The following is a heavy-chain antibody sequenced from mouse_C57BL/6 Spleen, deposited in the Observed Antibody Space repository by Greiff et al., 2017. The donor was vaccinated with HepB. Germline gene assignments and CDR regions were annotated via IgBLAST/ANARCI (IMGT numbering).Heavy chain of an antibody. CDR3: ARPIRDYDWYFDV. CDR1: GFTFSDYG. V-gene: IGHV5-17*01. Sequence: DVKLVESGGGLVKPGGSLKLSCAASGFTFSDYGMHWVRQAPEKGLEWVAYISSGSSTIYYADTVKGRFTISRDNAKNTLFLQMTSRRSEDTAMYYCARPIRDYDWYFDVWGTGTTVTVSS. J-gene: IGHJ1*03. CDR2: ISSGSSTI. D-gene: IGHD2-4*01.